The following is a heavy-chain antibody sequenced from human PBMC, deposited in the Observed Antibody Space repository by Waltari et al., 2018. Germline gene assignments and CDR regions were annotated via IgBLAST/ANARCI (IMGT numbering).Heavy chain of an antibody. CDR1: GGSFSGSY. CDR2: INHSGST. D-gene: IGHD3-3*01. V-gene: IGHV4-34*01. CDR3: ARVGVNVFLEWFRGYFDY. Sequence: QVQLQQWGAGLLKPSETLSLTCPAYGGSFSGSYWSWIRQPPGQGLEWIGEINHSGSTNYNPSLKSRVTISVDTSKNQFSLKLSSVTAADTAVYYCARVGVNVFLEWFRGYFDYWGQGTLVTVSS. J-gene: IGHJ4*02.